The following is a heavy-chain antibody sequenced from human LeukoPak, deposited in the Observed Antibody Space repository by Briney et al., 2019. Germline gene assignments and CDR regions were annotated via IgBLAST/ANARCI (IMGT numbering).Heavy chain of an antibody. J-gene: IGHJ4*02. CDR2: INDDGSDT. V-gene: IGHV3-74*01. CDR3: VRGGPSTWF. D-gene: IGHD3-22*01. Sequence: QPGGSPRLSCAASGFTFKLYWMHWVRQVPGKGPVWVARINDDGSDTVYADSVKGRFTISRDDAKNMLFLQMNSLRGEDTAVYHCVRGGPSTWFWGQGTLVTVSS. CDR1: GFTFKLYW.